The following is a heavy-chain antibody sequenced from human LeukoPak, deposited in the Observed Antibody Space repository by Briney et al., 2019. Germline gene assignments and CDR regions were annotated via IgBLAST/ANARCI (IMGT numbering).Heavy chain of an antibody. CDR1: GYYISSGYY. CDR2: IYHSGST. CDR3: ASICSGGSCYSDTNWFDP. Sequence: SETLSLTCTVSGYYISSGYYWGWIRQPPGKGLEWIGSIYHSGSTYYNPSLKSRVTISVDTSKNQFSLKLSSVTAADTAVYYCASICSGGSCYSDTNWFDPWGQGTLVTVSS. V-gene: IGHV4-38-2*02. J-gene: IGHJ5*02. D-gene: IGHD2-15*01.